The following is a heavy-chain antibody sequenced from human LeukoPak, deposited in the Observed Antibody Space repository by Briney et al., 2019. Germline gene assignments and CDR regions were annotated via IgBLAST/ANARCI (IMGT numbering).Heavy chain of an antibody. CDR2: INHSGST. CDR1: GGSFSGYY. Sequence: SETLSLTCAVYGGSFSGYYWSWIRQPPGKGLEWIGEINHSGSTNYNPSLKSRVTISVDTSKNQFFLKLSSVTAADTAVYYCARVVSGFIDYWGQGTLVTVSS. V-gene: IGHV4-34*01. CDR3: ARVVSGFIDY. D-gene: IGHD3-22*01. J-gene: IGHJ4*02.